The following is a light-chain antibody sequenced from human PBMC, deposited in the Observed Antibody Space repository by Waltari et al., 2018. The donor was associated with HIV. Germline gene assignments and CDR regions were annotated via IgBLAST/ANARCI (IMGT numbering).Light chain of an antibody. Sequence: QSVLTQPPSTSGTPGQRVTISCSGTDSNIGTNSVNWYQHLPGTAPKVLIYRNDQRPSGVPDRLSASKSGTSASLAISGLRSEDEADYYFAAWDDSLPGYVFGSGTKVTVL. CDR2: RND. J-gene: IGLJ1*01. CDR3: AAWDDSLPGYV. CDR1: DSNIGTNS. V-gene: IGLV1-44*01.